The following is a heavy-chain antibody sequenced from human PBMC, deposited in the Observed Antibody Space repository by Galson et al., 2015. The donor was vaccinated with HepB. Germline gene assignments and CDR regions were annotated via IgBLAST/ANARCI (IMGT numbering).Heavy chain of an antibody. CDR1: GFTFSSYA. J-gene: IGHJ6*02. CDR3: ARGGTDPSPLLWFGDYYYYGMDV. Sequence: SLRLSCAASGFTFSSYAMHRVRQAPGKGLEWVAVISYDGSNKYYADSVKGRFTISRDNSKNTLYLQMNSLRAEDTAVYYCARGGTDPSPLLWFGDYYYYGMDVWGQGTTVTVSS. V-gene: IGHV3-30-3*01. CDR2: ISYDGSNK. D-gene: IGHD3-10*01.